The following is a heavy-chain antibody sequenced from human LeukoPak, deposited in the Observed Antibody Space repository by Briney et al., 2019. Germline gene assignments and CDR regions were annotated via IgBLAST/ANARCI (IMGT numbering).Heavy chain of an antibody. Sequence: GGSLRLSCAASGFTVSSNYMSWVRQAPGKGLEWVSVIYSGGSTYYADSVKGRFTISRDNSKNTLYLQMNSLRAEGTAVYYCARGGRKYSSSWYVDYWGQGTLVTVSS. CDR1: GFTVSSNY. D-gene: IGHD6-13*01. CDR3: ARGGRKYSSSWYVDY. CDR2: IYSGGST. J-gene: IGHJ4*02. V-gene: IGHV3-53*01.